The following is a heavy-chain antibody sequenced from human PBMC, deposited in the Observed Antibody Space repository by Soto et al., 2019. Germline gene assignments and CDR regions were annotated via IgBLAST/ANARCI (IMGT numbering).Heavy chain of an antibody. J-gene: IGHJ4*02. Sequence: GASVKVSCKASGGTFSSYAISWVRQAPGQGLEWMGIINPSGGSTSYAQKFQGRVTMTRDTSTSTVYMELSSLRSEDTAVYYCARDREIVGATRQRGLFDYWGQGTLVTVSS. V-gene: IGHV1-46*01. CDR1: GGTFSSYA. CDR2: INPSGGST. CDR3: ARDREIVGATRQRGLFDY. D-gene: IGHD1-26*01.